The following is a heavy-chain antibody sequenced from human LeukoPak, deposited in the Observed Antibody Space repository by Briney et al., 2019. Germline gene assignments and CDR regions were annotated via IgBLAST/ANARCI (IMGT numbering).Heavy chain of an antibody. D-gene: IGHD3-10*01. J-gene: IGHJ4*02. Sequence: SQTLSLTCAIFGDSVSSKSVSWNWIRQSPSRGLEYLGRTRYRSTWNTFYSSSVQGRVTINADTSRNQVSLRLNSVTPEDTALYYCVRDFNGAFDYWGQGTLVTVSS. CDR1: GDSVSSKSVS. CDR2: TRYRSTWNT. V-gene: IGHV6-1*01. CDR3: VRDFNGAFDY.